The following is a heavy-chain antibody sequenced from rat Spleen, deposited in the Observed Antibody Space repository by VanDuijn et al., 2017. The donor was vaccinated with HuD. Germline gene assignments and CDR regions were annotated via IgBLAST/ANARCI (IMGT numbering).Heavy chain of an antibody. J-gene: IGHJ2*01. CDR1: GFAFSDYA. D-gene: IGHD5-1*01. CDR2: ITSGGSYT. CDR3: TNWEL. Sequence: EVQLVESGGGLVQPGRSLKLSCAASGFAFSDYAMAWVRQAPKKGLEWIATITSGGSYTYYPDSVKGRFTISRDNAKSSLYLQMDSLRSEDTATYYCTNWELWGQGVMVTVSS. V-gene: IGHV5-17*01.